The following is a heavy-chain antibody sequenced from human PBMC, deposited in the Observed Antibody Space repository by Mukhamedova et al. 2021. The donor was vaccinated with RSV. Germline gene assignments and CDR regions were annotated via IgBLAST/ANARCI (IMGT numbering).Heavy chain of an antibody. CDR2: INAGNGNT. V-gene: IGHV1-3*01. J-gene: IGHJ2*01. CDR3: ARDGGYWYFDL. Sequence: LEWMGWINAGNGNTKYSQKFQGRVTITRDTSASTAYMELSSLRSEDTAVYYCARDGGYWYFDLWGRGTLVTVSS.